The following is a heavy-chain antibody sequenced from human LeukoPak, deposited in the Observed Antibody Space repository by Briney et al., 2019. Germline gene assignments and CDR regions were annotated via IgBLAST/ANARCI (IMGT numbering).Heavy chain of an antibody. CDR2: IYPGDSDT. J-gene: IGHJ4*02. CDR3: ARVPRIASAGTLDY. CDR1: GYSFSSSW. Sequence: GESLKISCKGSGYSFSSSWIGWVRQMPGKGLEWMGIIYPGDSDTRYSPSFQGQVTISADKSISTAYLQWSSLKASDTAMYYCARVPRIASAGTLDYWGQGTLVTVSS. D-gene: IGHD6-13*01. V-gene: IGHV5-51*01.